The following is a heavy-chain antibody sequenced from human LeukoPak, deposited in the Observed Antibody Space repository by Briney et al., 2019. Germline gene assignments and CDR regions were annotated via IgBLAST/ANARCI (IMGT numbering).Heavy chain of an antibody. D-gene: IGHD3-10*01. CDR3: ARVDGDTMVRGKPYYYYYMDV. J-gene: IGHJ6*03. V-gene: IGHV4-59*01. CDR2: IYYSGST. CDR1: GGSISNYY. Sequence: SETLSLTCTVSGGSISNYYWSWIRQPAGKGLEWIGYIYYSGSTNYNPSLKSRVTISVDTSKNQFSLKLSSVTAADTAVYYCARVDGDTMVRGKPYYYYYMDVWGKGTTVTISS.